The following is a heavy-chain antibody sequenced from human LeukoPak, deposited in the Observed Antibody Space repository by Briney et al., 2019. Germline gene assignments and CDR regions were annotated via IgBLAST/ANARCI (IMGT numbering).Heavy chain of an antibody. CDR1: GFSVGNNY. CDR2: IYSGGNT. J-gene: IGHJ4*02. D-gene: IGHD1-26*01. Sequence: GGSLRLSCAASGFSVGNNYMTWVRQGPGKGLEWVSVIYSGGNTYYADSVKGRFTISRDNSKNTLYLQMNSLRAEDTAVYYCARVVSGKFYVYYLDYWGQGTMVTVSS. V-gene: IGHV3-53*01. CDR3: ARVVSGKFYVYYLDY.